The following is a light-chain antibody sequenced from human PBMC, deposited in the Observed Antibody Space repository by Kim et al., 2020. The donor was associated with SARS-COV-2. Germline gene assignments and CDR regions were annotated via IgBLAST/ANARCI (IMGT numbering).Light chain of an antibody. Sequence: ASFGERLTMSCRASQAISNSLAWFQQKPGKVPKRLIFAASNLESGVPSRFSGSGSGTEFTLTINSLHPEDFATYYCLQYNSYPRTFGQGTKVDIK. CDR2: AAS. CDR3: LQYNSYPRT. J-gene: IGKJ1*01. CDR1: QAISNS. V-gene: IGKV1-17*03.